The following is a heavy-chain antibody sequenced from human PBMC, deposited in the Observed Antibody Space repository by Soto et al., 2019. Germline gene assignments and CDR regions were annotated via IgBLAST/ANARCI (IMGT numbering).Heavy chain of an antibody. CDR2: INAGNGNT. V-gene: IGHV1-3*01. CDR1: GFTFTDYA. J-gene: IGHJ4*02. CDR3: ARGRWVRHSARYYLDY. D-gene: IGHD3-10*01. Sequence: ASVKVSCKTSGFTFTDYAINWVRQAPGQRPEWVGWINAGNGNTKYSQNFQGRVTITRDTSATTTYMELSSLRFDDTAIFYCARGRWVRHSARYYLDYWGQGTRVTVSS.